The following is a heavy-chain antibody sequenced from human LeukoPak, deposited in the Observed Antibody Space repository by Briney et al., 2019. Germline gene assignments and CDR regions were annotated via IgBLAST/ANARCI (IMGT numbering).Heavy chain of an antibody. Sequence: SETLSLTCTVSGGSISSYYWSWIRQPAGKGLEWIGRIHTSGSTNYNPSLKSRVTMSVDTSKNQFSLKVNSVTAADTAVYFCARYYGSGRDGDYWGQGTLVTVSS. D-gene: IGHD3-10*01. V-gene: IGHV4-4*07. CDR3: ARYYGSGRDGDY. CDR1: GGSISSYY. CDR2: IHTSGST. J-gene: IGHJ4*02.